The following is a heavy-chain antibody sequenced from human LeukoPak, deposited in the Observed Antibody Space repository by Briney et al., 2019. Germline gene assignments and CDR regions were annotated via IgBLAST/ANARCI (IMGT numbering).Heavy chain of an antibody. V-gene: IGHV3-23*01. Sequence: PGGSLRLSCAASGFTFSSYAMSWVRQAPGKGLEWVSAISGSGGSTYYADSVKGRFTISRDDSKNTLYLEMNSLRAEDTAVYYCAKMAVKNYYGVNWYFHYWGQGTLVSVSS. J-gene: IGHJ4*02. D-gene: IGHD4-17*01. CDR2: ISGSGGST. CDR3: AKMAVKNYYGVNWYFHY. CDR1: GFTFSSYA.